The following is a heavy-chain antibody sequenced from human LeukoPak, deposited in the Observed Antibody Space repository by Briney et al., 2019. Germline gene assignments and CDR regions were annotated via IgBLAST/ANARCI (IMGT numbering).Heavy chain of an antibody. CDR3: ARGGYCSSTSCYPNWFDP. CDR1: GGSISSGDYY. J-gene: IGHJ5*02. CDR2: IYYSGST. Sequence: PSETLPLTCTVSGGSISSGDYYWSWIRQPPGKGLEWIGYIYYSGSTYYNPSLKSRVTISVDTPKNQFSLKLSSVTAADTAVYYCARGGYCSSTSCYPNWFDPWGQGTLVTVSS. D-gene: IGHD2-2*01. V-gene: IGHV4-30-4*01.